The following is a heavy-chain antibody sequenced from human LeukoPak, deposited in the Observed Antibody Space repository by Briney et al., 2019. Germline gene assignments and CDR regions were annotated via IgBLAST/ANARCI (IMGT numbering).Heavy chain of an antibody. CDR2: IIPIFGTA. J-gene: IGHJ6*03. Sequence: ASVKVSCKXSGGTFSSYAISWVRQAPGQGLERMGGIIPIFGTANYSQKFQGRVTITTDESTSTAYMELSSLRSEDTAVYYCASSYGSGSGYYYYYYMDVWGKGTTVTVSS. D-gene: IGHD3-10*01. V-gene: IGHV1-69*05. CDR3: ASSYGSGSGYYYYYYMDV. CDR1: GGTFSSYA.